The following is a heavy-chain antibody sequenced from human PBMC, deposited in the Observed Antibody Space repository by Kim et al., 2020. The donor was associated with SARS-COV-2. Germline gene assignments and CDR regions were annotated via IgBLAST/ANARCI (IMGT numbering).Heavy chain of an antibody. CDR1: GGTFSSYS. Sequence: SVKVSCKASGGTFSSYSISWVRQAPGQGLEWMGRIIPILGIANYAQKFQGRVTITADKSTSTAYMELSSLRSEDTAVYYCARAGYSSSWYFDYWGQGTLVTVSS. CDR3: ARAGYSSSWYFDY. V-gene: IGHV1-69*04. CDR2: IIPILGIA. J-gene: IGHJ4*02. D-gene: IGHD6-6*01.